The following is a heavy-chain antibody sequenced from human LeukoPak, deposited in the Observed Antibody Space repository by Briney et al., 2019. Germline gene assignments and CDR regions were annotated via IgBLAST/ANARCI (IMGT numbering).Heavy chain of an antibody. CDR2: IYYSGST. J-gene: IGHJ4*02. Sequence: SETLSLTCTVSGGSVSSYYWSWIRQPPGKGLEWIGYIYYSGSTNYNPSLKSRVTISVDTSKNQFSLKLSSVTAADTAVYYCARHGFGGSGYWGQGTLVTVSS. D-gene: IGHD3-10*01. V-gene: IGHV4-59*08. CDR3: ARHGFGGSGY. CDR1: GGSVSSYY.